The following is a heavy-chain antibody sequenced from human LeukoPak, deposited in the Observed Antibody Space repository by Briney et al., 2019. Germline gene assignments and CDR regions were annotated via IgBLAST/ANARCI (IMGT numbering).Heavy chain of an antibody. CDR1: GDSISSGSYY. CDR2: IYTSGST. V-gene: IGHV4-61*02. J-gene: IGHJ4*02. CDR3: ARDAWFGAGRTFAY. D-gene: IGHD3-10*01. Sequence: SETLSLTCSVSGDSISSGSYYWSWIPRPAGKGLEWIGRIYTSGSTNYIPSLKSRLTISVDTSKNQFALRLSSVTAADTAVYYCARDAWFGAGRTFAYWGQGTLVTVSS.